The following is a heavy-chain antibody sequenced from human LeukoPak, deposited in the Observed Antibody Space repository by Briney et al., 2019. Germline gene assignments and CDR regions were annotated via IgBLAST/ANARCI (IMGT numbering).Heavy chain of an antibody. J-gene: IGHJ4*02. Sequence: GGSLRLSCAASGFTFSIYAMTWVRQAPGKGLEWVSSISNSGGTYYADSVKGRFTISRDNSENTLYLQMNSLRAEDTAVYYCAKEWIKEGGQGTLDTVSS. CDR2: ISNSGGT. CDR1: GFTFSIYA. V-gene: IGHV3-23*01. CDR3: AKEWIKE. D-gene: IGHD5-12*01.